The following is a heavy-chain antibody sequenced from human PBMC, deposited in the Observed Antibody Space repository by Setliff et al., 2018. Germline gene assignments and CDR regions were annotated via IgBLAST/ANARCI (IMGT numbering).Heavy chain of an antibody. V-gene: IGHV4-59*11. J-gene: IGHJ6*03. CDR2: IFYSDTA. Sequence: SETLSLTCTVSGGSIGPHYWSWIRQAPGKGLEWIGHIFYSDTAKYNPSLESRAAISVDSSKNQFSLKLRSVTAADTAVYYCARDRSTVIRGVTSFFSYYMDVWGGGTTVTVSS. CDR3: ARDRSTVIRGVTSFFSYYMDV. D-gene: IGHD3-10*01. CDR1: GGSIGPHY.